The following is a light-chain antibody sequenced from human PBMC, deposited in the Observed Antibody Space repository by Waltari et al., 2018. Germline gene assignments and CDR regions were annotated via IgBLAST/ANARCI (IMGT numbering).Light chain of an antibody. CDR3: QQYIDYST. V-gene: IGKV1-5*03. CDR2: KAS. CDR1: QSINTW. J-gene: IGKJ2*01. Sequence: DIQMTQSPSILSASVGDTVTITCRASQSINTWLAWHQQKPGKAPKLLIYKASSLQSGVPSRFSGSGSGTEFTLTISSLQPDDFATYYCQQYIDYSTFGQGTKLEIK.